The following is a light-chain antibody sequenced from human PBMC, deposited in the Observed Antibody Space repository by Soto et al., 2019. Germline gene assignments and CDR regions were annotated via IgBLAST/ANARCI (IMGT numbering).Light chain of an antibody. CDR2: IAS. CDR3: QQYGTSPRT. J-gene: IGKJ1*01. Sequence: EIVLTQSPGTLSLFPGERATLSCRATQSVNSYYLAWYQQKPGQAPRLLIYIASRRATGIPDRFSGSGSGTDFTLTISRLEPEDFAVYYCQQYGTSPRTFGQGTKVEIK. CDR1: QSVNSYY. V-gene: IGKV3-20*01.